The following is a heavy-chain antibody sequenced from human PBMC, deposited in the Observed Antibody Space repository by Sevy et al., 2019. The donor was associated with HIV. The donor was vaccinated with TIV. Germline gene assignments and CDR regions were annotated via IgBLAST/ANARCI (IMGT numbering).Heavy chain of an antibody. Sequence: ASVKVSCKASGGTFSSYAISWVRQAPGQGLEWMGGMIPIFGTANYAQKFQGRVTITADESTSTAYMELSSLRSEDTAVYYCAATTGIHFDYWGQGTLVTVSS. J-gene: IGHJ4*02. D-gene: IGHD1-1*01. CDR3: AATTGIHFDY. V-gene: IGHV1-69*13. CDR2: MIPIFGTA. CDR1: GGTFSSYA.